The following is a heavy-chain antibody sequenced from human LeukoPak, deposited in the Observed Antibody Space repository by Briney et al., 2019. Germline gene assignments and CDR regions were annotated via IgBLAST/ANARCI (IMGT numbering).Heavy chain of an antibody. D-gene: IGHD1-26*01. CDR3: ARLGGATSPFGY. CDR2: IYYTGNT. J-gene: IGHJ4*02. Sequence: PSETLSLTCTVSGGSISSYYWSWIRQPPGKGLEWIGYIYYTGNTNYNPSLKSRVTISVDASKNQFSLTLSSVTAADTAIYYCARLGGATSPFGYWGQGTLVTVSS. CDR1: GGSISSYY. V-gene: IGHV4-59*08.